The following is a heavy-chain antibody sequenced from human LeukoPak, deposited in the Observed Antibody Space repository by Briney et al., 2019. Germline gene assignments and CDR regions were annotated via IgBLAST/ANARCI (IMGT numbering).Heavy chain of an antibody. Sequence: GASVKVSCKASGYTFTSYGISWVRQAPGHRLEWMGWISAYNGNTNYAQKPQGRVTMTTDTSTSTAYIELRSLRSDDTAVYYCAREPLPYCSGGSCYSDAFDIWGQRTMVTVSS. V-gene: IGHV1-18*01. CDR1: GYTFTSYG. CDR2: ISAYNGNT. CDR3: AREPLPYCSGGSCYSDAFDI. D-gene: IGHD2-15*01. J-gene: IGHJ3*02.